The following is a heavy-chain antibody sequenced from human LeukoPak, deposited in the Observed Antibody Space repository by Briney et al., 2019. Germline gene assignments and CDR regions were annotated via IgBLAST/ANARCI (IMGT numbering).Heavy chain of an antibody. CDR2: INPSGGST. J-gene: IGHJ4*02. Sequence: ASVKVSCKASGYTFTSYYMHWVRQAPGQGLEWMGIINPSGGSTSYAQKFQGRVTMTRDTSTSTVHMELSSLRSEDTAVYYCASENTYDFWSGYYRRTFDYWGQGTLVTVSS. CDR3: ASENTYDFWSGYYRRTFDY. CDR1: GYTFTSYY. D-gene: IGHD3-3*01. V-gene: IGHV1-46*01.